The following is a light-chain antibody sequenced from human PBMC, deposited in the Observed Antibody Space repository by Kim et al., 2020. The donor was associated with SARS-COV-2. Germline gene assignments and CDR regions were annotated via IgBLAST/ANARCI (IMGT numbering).Light chain of an antibody. Sequence: VSPGQTASLTCSGDKLGEKYACWYQQKPAQSPVLVIYHDTKRPSGIPERFSGSNSGNTATLTISGTQAMDEADYYCQAWDSSTYAVFGGGTKLTVL. CDR3: QAWDSSTYAV. CDR1: KLGEKY. V-gene: IGLV3-1*01. CDR2: HDT. J-gene: IGLJ3*02.